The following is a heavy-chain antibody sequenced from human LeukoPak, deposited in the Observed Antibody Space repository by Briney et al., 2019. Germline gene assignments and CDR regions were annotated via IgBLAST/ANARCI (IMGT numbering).Heavy chain of an antibody. CDR2: MSPASGNT. D-gene: IGHD7-27*01. V-gene: IGHV1-8*01. CDR3: AGGPPNWGFDS. Sequence: ASVKISCTASGYTFTSYDLNWVRRATGQGLEWMGWMSPASGNTGYAQEFQGRVTMTRDTSVSTAYMELNSLRSEDTAVYYCAGGPPNWGFDSWGQGTLVTVSS. CDR1: GYTFTSYD. J-gene: IGHJ4*02.